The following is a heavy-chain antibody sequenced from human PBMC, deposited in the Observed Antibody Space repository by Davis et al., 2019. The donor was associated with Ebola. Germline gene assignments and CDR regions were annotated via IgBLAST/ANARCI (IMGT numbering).Heavy chain of an antibody. CDR2: INHSGGT. CDR1: GGSFSDYY. V-gene: IGHV4-34*01. CDR3: ARGRYYYDSRGAFDI. J-gene: IGHJ3*02. D-gene: IGHD3-22*01. Sequence: PSETLSLTCAVYGGSFSDYYGSWIRQPPGKGLEWIGEINHSGGTNYNPSLKSQVTISVDTSKKQFSLKLTSVTAADTAVYYCARGRYYYDSRGAFDIWGQGTMVTVSS.